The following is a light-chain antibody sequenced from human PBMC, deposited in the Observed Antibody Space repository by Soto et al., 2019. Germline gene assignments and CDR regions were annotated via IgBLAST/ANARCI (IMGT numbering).Light chain of an antibody. J-gene: IGKJ3*01. Sequence: EIVLTQSPGTLSVSPGERVTLTCRASQSVTSSYLAWYQQKPGQAPRLLMYGASSRATGIPDRFSGSGSGTDFTLTISRLEPEDFAVDYCQQYGSSPVTFGPGTKVDIK. V-gene: IGKV3-20*01. CDR1: QSVTSSY. CDR2: GAS. CDR3: QQYGSSPVT.